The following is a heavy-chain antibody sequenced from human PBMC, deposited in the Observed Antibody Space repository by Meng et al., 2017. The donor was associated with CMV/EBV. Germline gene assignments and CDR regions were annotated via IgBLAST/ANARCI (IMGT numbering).Heavy chain of an antibody. J-gene: IGHJ4*02. CDR3: ARGTLSGSSPAVFDY. CDR1: GYTFTSYY. Sequence: ASVKVSCKAAGYTFTSYYMHWVRQAPGQGLEWMGIINPSGGSTSYAQKFQGRVTMTRDTSTSTVYMELSSLRSEDTAVYYCARGTLSGSSPAVFDYWGQGTLVTVSS. V-gene: IGHV1-46*01. D-gene: IGHD1-26*01. CDR2: INPSGGST.